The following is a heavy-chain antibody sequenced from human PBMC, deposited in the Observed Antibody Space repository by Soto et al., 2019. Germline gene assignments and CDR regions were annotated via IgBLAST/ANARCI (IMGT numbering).Heavy chain of an antibody. CDR3: ARDIGNKYPGFNDAFDI. D-gene: IGHD1-1*01. J-gene: IGHJ3*02. CDR2: ISYDGSNK. CDR1: GFTFSSYA. Sequence: PGGSLRLSCAASGFTFSSYAMHWVRQAPGKGLEWVAVISYDGSNKYYADSVKGRFTISRDNSKNTLYLQMNSLRSEDTAVYYCARDIGNKYPGFNDAFDIWGQGTMVTVSS. V-gene: IGHV3-30-3*01.